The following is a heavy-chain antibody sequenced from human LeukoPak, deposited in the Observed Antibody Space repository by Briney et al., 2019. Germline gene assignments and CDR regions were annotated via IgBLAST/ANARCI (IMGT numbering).Heavy chain of an antibody. J-gene: IGHJ4*02. CDR1: GYTFTDYY. CDR3: AREWDYYAF. V-gene: IGHV1-2*02. CDR2: INPKSGDT. Sequence: ASVKVSCKASGYTFTDYYMHWVRQAPGQRLEWMGWINPKSGDTRYAQKFQGRVTMTRDTSITTAYMDLSSLRSDDTAVYYCAREWDYYAFWGQGTLVTVSS.